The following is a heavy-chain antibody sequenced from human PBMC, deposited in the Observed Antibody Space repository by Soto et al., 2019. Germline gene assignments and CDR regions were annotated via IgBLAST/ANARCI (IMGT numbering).Heavy chain of an antibody. Sequence: PSETLSLTCAVSAGSISSRNWSTWVRQSPGKGLEWIGEIHHSGSTNYNPSLKSRVTISVDNSKNQFSLKLTSVTAADTAVYYCARTSYYDSSGYYGMDVWGQGTTVTVS. V-gene: IGHV4-4*02. J-gene: IGHJ6*02. CDR2: IHHSGST. D-gene: IGHD3-22*01. CDR1: AGSISSRNW. CDR3: ARTSYYDSSGYYGMDV.